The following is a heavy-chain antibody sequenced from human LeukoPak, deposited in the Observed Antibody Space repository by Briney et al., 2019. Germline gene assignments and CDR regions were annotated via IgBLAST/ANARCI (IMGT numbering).Heavy chain of an antibody. J-gene: IGHJ5*02. V-gene: IGHV4-59*01. CDR2: IYYSGST. CDR3: SGVVGLERPGWFDP. D-gene: IGHD1-1*01. CDR1: GGSISSYY. Sequence: PSETLSLTCTVSGGSISSYYWSWIRQPPGKGLEWIGYIYYSGSTNYNPSPKSRVSISVDTSKNHFSLMLSSSTAADTPAVYCSGVVGLERPGWFDPWGQGTLVTVSS.